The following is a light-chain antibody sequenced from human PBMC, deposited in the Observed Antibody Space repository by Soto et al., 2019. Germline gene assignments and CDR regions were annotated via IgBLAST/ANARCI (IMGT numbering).Light chain of an antibody. CDR1: QSIXSF. CDR2: SAS. CDR3: QQSYSSPPIT. V-gene: IGKV1-39*01. J-gene: IGKJ5*01. Sequence: DIQMTQSPSSLXXXXXXXXXXXXRXXQSIXSFLNWYQQKPGKAPKLLIYSASSLQSGVPSRFSGSGSGTDFTLTINNLQPEDFATYYCQQSYSSPPITFGQGTRLEIK.